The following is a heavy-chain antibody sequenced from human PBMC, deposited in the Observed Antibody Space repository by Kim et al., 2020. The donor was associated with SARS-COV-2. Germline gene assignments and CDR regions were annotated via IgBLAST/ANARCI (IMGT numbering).Heavy chain of an antibody. CDR2: INTNTGNP. V-gene: IGHV7-4-1*02. Sequence: ASVKVSCKASGYTFTSYAMNWVRQAPGQGLEWMGWINTNTGNPTYAQGFTGRFVFSLDTSVSTAYLQISSLKAEDTAVYYCARAPPVLRYFDSPRWFDPGGQGTVDTVSS. D-gene: IGHD3-9*01. CDR3: ARAPPVLRYFDSPRWFDP. J-gene: IGHJ5*02. CDR1: GYTFTSYA.